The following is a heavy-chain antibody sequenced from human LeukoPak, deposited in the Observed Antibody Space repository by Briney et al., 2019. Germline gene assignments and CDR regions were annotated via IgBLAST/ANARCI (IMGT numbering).Heavy chain of an antibody. J-gene: IGHJ4*02. V-gene: IGHV3-30*04. CDR1: GFTFSTYA. CDR3: AKDHEPYYYDSSGYFDY. Sequence: GGSLRLSCAASGFTFSTYAMHWVRQAPGKGLEWLAAISYDGSNKYYEDSVKGRFTLSRDNSRNTLYLQLNSLRAEDTAVYYCAKDHEPYYYDSSGYFDYWGQETLVTVSS. D-gene: IGHD3-22*01. CDR2: ISYDGSNK.